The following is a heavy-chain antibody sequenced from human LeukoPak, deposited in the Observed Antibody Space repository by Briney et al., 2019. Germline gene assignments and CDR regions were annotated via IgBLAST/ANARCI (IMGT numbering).Heavy chain of an antibody. CDR1: GFTFSSYS. Sequence: EGPLRLSCAASGFTFSSYSMNWVRQAPGKGLEWVSSISSSSSYIYYADSVKGRFTISRDNAKNSLYLQMNSLRAEDTAVYYCARDLSYYDSSGYYDYWGQGTLVTVSS. CDR2: ISSSSSYI. CDR3: ARDLSYYDSSGYYDY. J-gene: IGHJ4*02. D-gene: IGHD3-22*01. V-gene: IGHV3-21*01.